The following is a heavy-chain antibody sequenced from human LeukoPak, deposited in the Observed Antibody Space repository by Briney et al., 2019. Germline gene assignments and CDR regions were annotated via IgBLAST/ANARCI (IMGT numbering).Heavy chain of an antibody. D-gene: IGHD4-17*01. CDR3: ARDHGDYDY. Sequence: QPGGSLRLSCAASGFTFSSYWMSWVRQAPGKGLEWVGRIRNKANSYTTEYAASVKGRFTISRDDSKNSLYLQMNSLKTEDTAVYYCARDHGDYDYWGQGTLVTVSS. CDR2: IRNKANSYTT. J-gene: IGHJ4*02. CDR1: GFTFSSYW. V-gene: IGHV3-72*01.